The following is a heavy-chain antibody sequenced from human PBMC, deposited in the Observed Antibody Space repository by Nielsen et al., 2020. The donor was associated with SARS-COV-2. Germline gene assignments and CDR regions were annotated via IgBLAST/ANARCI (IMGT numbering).Heavy chain of an antibody. CDR2: IYYSGST. Sequence: WIRQPPGKGLEWIGYIYYSGSTYYNPSLKSRVTISVDTSKNQFSLKLSSVTAADTAVYYCARLRAAYCSSTSCYGGYMDVWGKGTTVTVSS. CDR3: ARLRAAYCSSTSCYGGYMDV. V-gene: IGHV4-31*02. J-gene: IGHJ6*03. D-gene: IGHD2-2*01.